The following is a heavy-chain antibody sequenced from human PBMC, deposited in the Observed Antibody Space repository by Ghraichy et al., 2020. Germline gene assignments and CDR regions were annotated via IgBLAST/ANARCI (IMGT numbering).Heavy chain of an antibody. Sequence: GGSLRLSCAGSGFDFSRYGMNWVRQAPGKGLEWLSYISGTGGSAIQYAASVRGRFTISRDNAKNSLFLQMNSLRDEDTAVYFCTILVLRVPQEDYWGQGTLVTVSS. CDR3: TILVLRVPQEDY. J-gene: IGHJ4*02. D-gene: IGHD3-10*01. CDR2: ISGTGGSAI. V-gene: IGHV3-48*02. CDR1: GFDFSRYG.